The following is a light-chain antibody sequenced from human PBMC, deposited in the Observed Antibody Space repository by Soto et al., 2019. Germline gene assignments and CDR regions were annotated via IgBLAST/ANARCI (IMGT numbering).Light chain of an antibody. CDR1: RSISPW. CDR2: GAS. CDR3: KQYSSSTT. J-gene: IGKJ1*01. V-gene: IGKV1-5*01. Sequence: QMGQYTSSLSASRGERDSIACRASRSISPWLAWYQQKPGKPPKLLIYGASSLAAGVQSRFSGSGCATDFTLTISSLPPDDFASYYCKQYSSSTTCGQGTKVDIK.